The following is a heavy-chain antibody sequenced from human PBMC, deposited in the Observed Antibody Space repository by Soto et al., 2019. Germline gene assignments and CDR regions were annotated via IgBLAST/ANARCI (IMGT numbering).Heavy chain of an antibody. V-gene: IGHV3-23*01. CDR3: ARGYCSGGSCYLGAYYYYGMDV. CDR1: GFTFSTYA. Sequence: GGSLRLSCAASGFTFSTYALTWVRQGPGKGLEWVSAISSSGGSTYYADSVKGRFTISRDNSKNTLYLQMNSLRAEDTAVYYCARGYCSGGSCYLGAYYYYGMDVWGQGTTVTVSS. J-gene: IGHJ6*02. D-gene: IGHD2-15*01. CDR2: ISSSGGST.